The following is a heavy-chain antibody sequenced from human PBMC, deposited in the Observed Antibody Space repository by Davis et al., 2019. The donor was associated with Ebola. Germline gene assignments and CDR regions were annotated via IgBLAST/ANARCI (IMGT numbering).Heavy chain of an antibody. CDR3: ARGGGSGWLGKTFDF. CDR2: ISYDGREK. V-gene: IGHV3-30*04. CDR1: GFTFGDYA. Sequence: GESLKISCTASGFTFGDYAMHWVRQAPGKGLEWVAVISYDGREKYQTDSVRGRFTISRDNSKNTLYLQMNSLRVEDTAVYHCARGGGSGWLGKTFDFWGQGSLVTVSS. D-gene: IGHD6-19*01. J-gene: IGHJ4*02.